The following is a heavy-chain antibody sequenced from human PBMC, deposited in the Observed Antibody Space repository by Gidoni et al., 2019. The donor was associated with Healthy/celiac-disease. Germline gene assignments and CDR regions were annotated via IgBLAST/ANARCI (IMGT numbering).Heavy chain of an antibody. CDR1: GFTFDDYA. Sequence: EVQLVESGGGLVQPGRSLRLSCAASGFTFDDYAMHWVSGISWNSGSIGYADSVKGRFTISRDNAKNSLYLQMNSLRAEDTALYYCAKDSALYYFDYWGQGTLVTVSS. CDR3: AKDSALYYFDY. J-gene: IGHJ4*02. CDR2: ISWNSGSI. V-gene: IGHV3-9*01.